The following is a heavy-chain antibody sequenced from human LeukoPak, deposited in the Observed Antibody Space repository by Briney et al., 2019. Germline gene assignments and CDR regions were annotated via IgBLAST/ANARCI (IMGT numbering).Heavy chain of an antibody. D-gene: IGHD2-8*02. Sequence: PGGSLRLSRVPSLFTLLKFVLSWVPLAPGKGLECVSAVVGDGPTTFYAASVKGRFAISRDNPTNTVYLQINSLRDEDAAVYYCAKARLSTGWAYNDYWGQGTLVTVSS. CDR2: VVGDGPTT. J-gene: IGHJ4*02. CDR1: LFTLLKFV. CDR3: AKARLSTGWAYNDY. V-gene: IGHV3-23*01.